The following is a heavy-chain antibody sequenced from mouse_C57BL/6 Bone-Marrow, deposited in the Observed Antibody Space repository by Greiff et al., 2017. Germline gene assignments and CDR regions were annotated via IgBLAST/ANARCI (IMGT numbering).Heavy chain of an antibody. CDR2: IHPNGGSP. D-gene: IGHD2-4*01. J-gene: IGHJ4*01. V-gene: IGHV1-64*01. CDR1: GYTFTNYW. Sequence: QVQLQQPGAELVKPGASVKLSCKASGYTFTNYWLHWVKQRPGQGLEWVGMIHPNGGSPDYNEKFKSEDILSVDKSSRTAYMELSSLTSEDSAVYYCASSYDYDDYTMDYWGQGTSVTVSS. CDR3: ASSYDYDDYTMDY.